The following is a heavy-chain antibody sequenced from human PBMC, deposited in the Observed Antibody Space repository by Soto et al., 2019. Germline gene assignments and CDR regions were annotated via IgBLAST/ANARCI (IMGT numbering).Heavy chain of an antibody. J-gene: IGHJ4*02. CDR2: IYHSGTT. V-gene: IGHV4-31*03. Sequence: SETLSLTCTVSGGSISSGGYYWSWIRQHPGKGLEWIGYIYHSGTTYYNPSLKSRVTISVDTSKNQFSLKLSSVTAADTAVYYCARSRDSSSWNYFDFWGQGTLVTVSS. D-gene: IGHD6-13*01. CDR1: GGSISSGGYY. CDR3: ARSRDSSSWNYFDF.